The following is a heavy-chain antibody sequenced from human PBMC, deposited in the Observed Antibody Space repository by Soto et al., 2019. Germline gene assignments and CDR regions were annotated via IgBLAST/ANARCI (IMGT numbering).Heavy chain of an antibody. CDR2: VSGYNGNT. J-gene: IGHJ6*04. CDR1: GYTFSTYG. D-gene: IGHD3-10*01. CDR3: ARVGRFGELYNFCVTDV. V-gene: IGHV1-18*04. Sequence: QVQLVQSGVEVKKPGASVKVSCKASGYTFSTYGISWVRQAPGQGLEWMGWVSGYNGNTKYAQKSHGRVTMTTDTSTTTAYMELRSLISDDTAVYYCARVGRFGELYNFCVTDVWGKGTTITVSS.